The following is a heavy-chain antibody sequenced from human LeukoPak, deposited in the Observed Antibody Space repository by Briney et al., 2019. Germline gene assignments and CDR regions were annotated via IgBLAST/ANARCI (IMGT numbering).Heavy chain of an antibody. D-gene: IGHD6-19*01. CDR1: GFTFSSYS. CDR3: ARGSVSGTYYMDV. CDR2: ISSSSSYI. J-gene: IGHJ6*03. V-gene: IGHV3-21*01. Sequence: GGSLRLSCAASGFTFSSYSMNWVRQAPGQGLEWVSSISSSSSYIYYADSVKGRFTISRDNAKNSLYLQMNSLRAEDTAVYYCARGSVSGTYYMDVWGKGTTVTVSS.